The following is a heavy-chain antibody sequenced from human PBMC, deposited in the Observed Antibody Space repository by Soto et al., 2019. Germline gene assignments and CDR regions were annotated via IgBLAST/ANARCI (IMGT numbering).Heavy chain of an antibody. D-gene: IGHD6-13*01. CDR2: ISGRGGST. V-gene: IGHV3-23*01. CDR3: AKSIVAAGTHLPFDY. Sequence: GGSLELSSAASGFTSISYAMSWVRQAPGKGLEWVSAISGRGGSTYYADSVKGRFTISRDNSKNTLYLQMNSLRAEDTALYYCAKSIVAAGTHLPFDYWGQGNLVTVSS. CDR1: GFTSISYA. J-gene: IGHJ4*02.